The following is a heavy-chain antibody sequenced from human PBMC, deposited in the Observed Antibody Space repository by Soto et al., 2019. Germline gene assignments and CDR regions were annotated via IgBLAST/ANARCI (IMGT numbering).Heavy chain of an antibody. Sequence: GGSLRLSCAATGFTFSRYAMSWVRQAPGKGLEWVSGISASGGSTYYAGSVKGRFTISRDNSKNTLYLQVNSLRADDTAVYYCASLRDYGDYYFDYWGQGTLVTVSS. D-gene: IGHD4-17*01. CDR1: GFTFSRYA. J-gene: IGHJ4*02. CDR3: ASLRDYGDYYFDY. V-gene: IGHV3-23*01. CDR2: ISASGGST.